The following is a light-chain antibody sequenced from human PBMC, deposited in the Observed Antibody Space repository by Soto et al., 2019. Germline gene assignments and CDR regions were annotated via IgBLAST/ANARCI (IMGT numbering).Light chain of an antibody. Sequence: SVLTQPPSASGSPGQSVTISCTGTSSDVGGYNYVSWYQQHPGKAPKLMIYEVSKRPSGVPDRFSGSKSGNTASLTVSGLQAEDEADYYCSSYAGSNTPCVFGTGTKVTVL. CDR2: EVS. V-gene: IGLV2-8*01. J-gene: IGLJ1*01. CDR1: SSDVGGYNY. CDR3: SSYAGSNTPCV.